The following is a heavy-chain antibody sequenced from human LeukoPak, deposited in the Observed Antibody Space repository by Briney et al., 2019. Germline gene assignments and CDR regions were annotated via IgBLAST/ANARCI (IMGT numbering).Heavy chain of an antibody. CDR3: ARARVRAYFDWLLGH. CDR2: ISYDGNNE. J-gene: IGHJ4*02. D-gene: IGHD3-9*01. Sequence: PGGSLRLSCAASGFTFRDYSMHWARQAPGKGLEWVAVISYDGNNEYYAESVKGRFTISRDSSKNTLYLQMNSLRAEDTAVYYCARARVRAYFDWLLGHWGQGTLVIVSS. CDR1: GFTFRDYS. V-gene: IGHV3-30-3*01.